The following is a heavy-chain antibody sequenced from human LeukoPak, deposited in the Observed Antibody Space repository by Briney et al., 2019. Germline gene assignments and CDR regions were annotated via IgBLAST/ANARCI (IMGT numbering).Heavy chain of an antibody. D-gene: IGHD3-10*01. V-gene: IGHV3-7*01. J-gene: IGHJ4*02. CDR1: GLTFSSYW. Sequence: GGSLRLSCAASGLTFSSYWMSWVRQAPGKGLEWVANIKQDGSEKYYVDSVKGRFTISRDNAKNSLYLQMNSLRAEDTAVYYCARFITMVSYYFDYWGQGTLVTVSS. CDR2: IKQDGSEK. CDR3: ARFITMVSYYFDY.